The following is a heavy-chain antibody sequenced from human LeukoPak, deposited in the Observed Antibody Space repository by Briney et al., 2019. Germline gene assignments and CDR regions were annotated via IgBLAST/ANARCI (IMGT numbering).Heavy chain of an antibody. J-gene: IGHJ4*02. CDR3: ARGGDTSGYRQFDY. Sequence: GGSLRLSCAASGFTFSTYDMHWVRQAPGKGLEGISYISTSGGTIYYADSVKGRFTISRDNAKNSLYLQMNSLRAEDTAVYYCARGGDTSGYRQFDYWGQGSLV. V-gene: IGHV3-48*03. CDR2: ISTSGGTI. CDR1: GFTFSTYD. D-gene: IGHD3-22*01.